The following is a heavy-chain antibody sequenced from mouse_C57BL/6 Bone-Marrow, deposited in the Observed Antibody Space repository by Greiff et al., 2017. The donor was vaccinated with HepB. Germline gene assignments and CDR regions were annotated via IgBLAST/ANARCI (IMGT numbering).Heavy chain of an antibody. D-gene: IGHD4-1*01. CDR3: ARDFWDSFAY. CDR1: GFTFSSYG. Sequence: EVNVVESGGDLVKPGGSLKLSCAASGFTFSSYGMSWVRQTPDKRLEWVATISSGGSYTYYPDSVKGRFTISRDNAKNTLYLQMSSLKSEDTAMYYCARDFWDSFAYWGQGTLVTVSA. CDR2: ISSGGSYT. V-gene: IGHV5-6*01. J-gene: IGHJ3*01.